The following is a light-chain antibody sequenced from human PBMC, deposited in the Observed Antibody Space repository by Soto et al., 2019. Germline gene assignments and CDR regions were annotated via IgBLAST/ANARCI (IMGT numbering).Light chain of an antibody. V-gene: IGLV2-14*01. CDR2: EVG. Sequence: QPVLTQPASVSGSRGQSITISCTGTGSDISAYNYVSWYQQHPGKAPKLMIYEVGDRPSGLSNRFSGSKSGNTASLTISRLQPEDEADYYCSSYTSNNFYVFGTGTKVTVL. J-gene: IGLJ1*01. CDR3: SSYTSNNFYV. CDR1: GSDISAYNY.